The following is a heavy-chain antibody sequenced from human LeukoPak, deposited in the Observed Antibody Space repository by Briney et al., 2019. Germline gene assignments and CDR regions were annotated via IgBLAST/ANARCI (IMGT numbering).Heavy chain of an antibody. Sequence: PGGSLRLSCAASGFTFCSYSMNWVRQAPGKGLEWVSSISSSSSYIYYADSVKGRFTISRDNAKNSLYLQMNSLRAEDTAVYYCARDMYYYDSSGFDYWGQVTLVTVSS. CDR1: GFTFCSYS. CDR3: ARDMYYYDSSGFDY. CDR2: ISSSSSYI. J-gene: IGHJ4*02. V-gene: IGHV3-21*01. D-gene: IGHD3-22*01.